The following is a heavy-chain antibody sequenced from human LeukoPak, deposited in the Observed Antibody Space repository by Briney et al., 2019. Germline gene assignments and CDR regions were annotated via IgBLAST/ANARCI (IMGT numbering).Heavy chain of an antibody. V-gene: IGHV3-23*01. CDR3: AKLQSDGLRTYYGMDV. CDR2: STGSGGTT. Sequence: PGGSLRLSCAASGFTVSSNYMSWVRQAPGRGLEWVSASTGSGGTTYYADSVMGRFTISRDNSKNTLYLQMNSLRAEDTAVYYCAKLQSDGLRTYYGMDVWGQGTTVTVSS. CDR1: GFTVSSNY. D-gene: IGHD4-17*01. J-gene: IGHJ6*02.